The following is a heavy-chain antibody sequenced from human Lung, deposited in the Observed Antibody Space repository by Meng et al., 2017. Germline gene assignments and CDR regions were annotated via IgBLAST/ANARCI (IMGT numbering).Heavy chain of an antibody. V-gene: IGHV4-34*02. CDR2: IIDSGST. Sequence: QVQLQQWGAGLLKPSETLSLTCAVYGGSFSGYYWSWIRQPPGKGLEWIREIIDSGSTNYNPSLKSRVTISVDTSKNQFSLRVTSVTAADRAVYYCVRRTYSSGWYFDYWGQGTLVTVSS. CDR1: GGSFSGYY. J-gene: IGHJ4*02. CDR3: VRRTYSSGWYFDY. D-gene: IGHD6-19*01.